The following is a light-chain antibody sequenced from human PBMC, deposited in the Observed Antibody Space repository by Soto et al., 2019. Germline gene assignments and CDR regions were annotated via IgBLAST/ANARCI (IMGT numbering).Light chain of an antibody. CDR1: SSDVGSSNA. Sequence: QSALTQPASVSGSPGQSITLSCAGTSSDVGSSNAVSWYQQHPGKAPKLMIYDVNERPSGVSNRFSGSKSGSTASLTISGLQAEDEADYYCCSYAGSSTVVFGGGTKVTVL. V-gene: IGLV2-23*02. J-gene: IGLJ2*01. CDR3: CSYAGSSTVV. CDR2: DVN.